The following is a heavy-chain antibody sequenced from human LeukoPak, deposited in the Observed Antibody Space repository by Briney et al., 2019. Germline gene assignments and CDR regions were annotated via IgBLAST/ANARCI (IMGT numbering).Heavy chain of an antibody. CDR1: GYTFTSYD. CDR3: ARDLRRYFDWLLYFDY. V-gene: IGHV1-18*01. D-gene: IGHD3-9*01. CDR2: ISAYNGNT. J-gene: IGHJ4*02. Sequence: GASVKVSCKASGYTFTSYDINWVRQAPGQGLEWMGWISAYNGNTNYAQKLQGRVTMTTDTSTSTAYMELRSLRSDDTAVYYCARDLRRYFDWLLYFDYWGQGTLVTVSS.